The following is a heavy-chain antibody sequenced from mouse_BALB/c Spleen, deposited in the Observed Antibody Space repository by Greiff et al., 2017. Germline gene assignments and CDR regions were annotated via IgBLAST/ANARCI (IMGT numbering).Heavy chain of an antibody. CDR1: GYTFTDYA. CDR2: ISTYYGDA. Sequence: QVQLQQSGAELVRPGVSVKISCKGSGYTFTDYAMHWVKQSHAKSLEWIGVISTYYGDASYNQKFKGKATMTVDKSSSTAYMELARLTSEDSAIYYCARQVRRYYAMDYWGQGTSVTVSS. V-gene: IGHV1S137*01. D-gene: IGHD2-14*01. J-gene: IGHJ4*01. CDR3: ARQVRRYYAMDY.